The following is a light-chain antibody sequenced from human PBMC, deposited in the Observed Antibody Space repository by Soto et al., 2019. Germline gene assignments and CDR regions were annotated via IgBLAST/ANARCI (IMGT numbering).Light chain of an antibody. CDR2: TAS. Sequence: EIVLTQSPGTLSLSPGEGATLSCRASQSVSRNYLAWYQQKPGQAPRLLIHTASRRATGIPDRFSGSGSGTDFTLTISRLEPEDSAVYYCQQYSRAPITFGQGTRLEIK. J-gene: IGKJ5*01. CDR3: QQYSRAPIT. V-gene: IGKV3-20*01. CDR1: QSVSRNY.